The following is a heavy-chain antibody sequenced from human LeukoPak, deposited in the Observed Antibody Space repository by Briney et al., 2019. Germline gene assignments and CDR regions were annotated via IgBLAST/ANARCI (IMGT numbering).Heavy chain of an antibody. J-gene: IGHJ4*02. D-gene: IGHD3-16*01. CDR2: ISWSSGSI. CDR3: ARDWGFKGYFDY. CDR1: GFTFDDYA. V-gene: IGHV3-9*01. Sequence: GGSLRLSCAASGFTFDDYAMHWVRQAPGKGLEWVSGISWSSGSIGYADSVKGRFTISRDNAKNSLYLQMNSPRVEDTAVYYCARDWGFKGYFDYWGQGTLVTVSS.